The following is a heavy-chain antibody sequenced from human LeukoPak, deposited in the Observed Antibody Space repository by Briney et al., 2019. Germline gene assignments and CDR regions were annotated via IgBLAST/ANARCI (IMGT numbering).Heavy chain of an antibody. J-gene: IGHJ1*01. Sequence: AASVKVSCKASGYTFTSYGISWVRQAPGQGLEWMGWISAYNGNTNYAQKLQGRVTMTTDTSTSTAYMELRSLRSDDTAVYYCARVKGSRLLWFGEPSAEYFQHWGQGTLVTVSS. CDR2: ISAYNGNT. V-gene: IGHV1-18*01. D-gene: IGHD3-10*01. CDR3: ARVKGSRLLWFGEPSAEYFQH. CDR1: GYTFTSYG.